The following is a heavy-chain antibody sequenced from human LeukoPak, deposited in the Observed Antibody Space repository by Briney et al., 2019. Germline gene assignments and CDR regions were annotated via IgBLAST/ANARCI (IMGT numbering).Heavy chain of an antibody. CDR3: ARSRLIDDMWFDP. V-gene: IGHV3-66*01. CDR2: IYSGGST. Sequence: GGSLRLSCAASEFSVGSNYMTWVRQAPGKGLEWVSLIYSGGSTYYADSVKGRFTISRDNAKNTLYLQMNSLRAEDTAVYYCARSRLIDDMWFDPWGQGTLVTVSS. J-gene: IGHJ5*02. CDR1: EFSVGSNY. D-gene: IGHD3-9*01.